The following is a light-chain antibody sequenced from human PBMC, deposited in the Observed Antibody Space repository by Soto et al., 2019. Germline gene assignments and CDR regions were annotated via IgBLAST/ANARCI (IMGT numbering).Light chain of an antibody. Sequence: EIVLTQSPATLSLSPGERATLSCRASQSISSYLTGYQQKPGQAPRLLIFDASKRATGIPARFSGSGSGTDFTITINSLEPEDFAVYYGQQRDNWPITFGQGTRLEIK. CDR2: DAS. CDR1: QSISSY. V-gene: IGKV3-11*01. CDR3: QQRDNWPIT. J-gene: IGKJ5*01.